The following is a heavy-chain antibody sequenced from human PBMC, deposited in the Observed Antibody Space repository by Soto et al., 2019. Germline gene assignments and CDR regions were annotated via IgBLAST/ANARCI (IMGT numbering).Heavy chain of an antibody. CDR3: ARDGLLAYCGGDCYSSYWYFDL. CDR1: GFTFSSYS. J-gene: IGHJ2*01. V-gene: IGHV3-21*01. Sequence: EVQLVESGGGLVKPGGSLRLSCAASGFTFSSYSMNWVRQAPGEGLEWVSSISSSSSYIYYADSVKGRFTISRDNAKNSLYLQMNSLRAEDTAVYYCARDGLLAYCGGDCYSSYWYFDLWGRGTLVTVSS. CDR2: ISSSSSYI. D-gene: IGHD2-21*02.